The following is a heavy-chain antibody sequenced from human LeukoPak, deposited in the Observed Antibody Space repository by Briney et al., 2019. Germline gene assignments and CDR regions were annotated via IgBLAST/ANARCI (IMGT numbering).Heavy chain of an antibody. CDR3: ARVKGYANFDY. CDR1: GGSISNSDYY. J-gene: IGHJ4*02. CDR2: IYYSGST. D-gene: IGHD5-12*01. V-gene: IGHV4-39*07. Sequence: SETLSLTCSVSGGSISNSDYYWGWIRQPPGKGLEWIGNIYYSGSTYYNPSLKSRVTISVDTSKNQFSLKLSSVTAADTAVYYCARVKGYANFDYWGQGTLVTVSS.